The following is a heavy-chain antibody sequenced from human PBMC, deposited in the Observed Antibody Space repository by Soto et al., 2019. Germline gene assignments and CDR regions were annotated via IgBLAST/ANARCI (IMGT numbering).Heavy chain of an antibody. J-gene: IGHJ6*02. Sequence: GGSLRLSCAASGFTFSSYGMHWVRQAPGKGLEWVAVISYDGSNKYYADSVKGRFTISRDNSKNTLYLQMNSLRAEDTAVYYCANGEGAAAKAYYYGMDVWGQGTTVTDSS. CDR2: ISYDGSNK. D-gene: IGHD6-13*01. V-gene: IGHV3-30*18. CDR1: GFTFSSYG. CDR3: ANGEGAAAKAYYYGMDV.